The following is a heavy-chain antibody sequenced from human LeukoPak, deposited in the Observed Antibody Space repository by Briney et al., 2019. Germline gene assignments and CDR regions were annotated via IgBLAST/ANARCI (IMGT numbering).Heavy chain of an antibody. Sequence: PGRSLRLSCAASGFTFSNYAMSWVRQAPGKGLEWVGRIKSKTDGGTTDYAAPVKGRFTISRDDSKNALNLQMNSLKTEDTAVYYCTPSIAVAGSLDYWGQGTLVTVSS. CDR3: TPSIAVAGSLDY. V-gene: IGHV3-15*01. D-gene: IGHD6-19*01. CDR1: GFTFSNYA. J-gene: IGHJ4*02. CDR2: IKSKTDGGTT.